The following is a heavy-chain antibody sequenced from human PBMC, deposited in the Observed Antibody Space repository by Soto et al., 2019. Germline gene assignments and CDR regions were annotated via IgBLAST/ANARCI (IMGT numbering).Heavy chain of an antibody. J-gene: IGHJ3*02. Sequence: GGSLRLSCAASGFTFSDYYMSWIRQAPGKGLEWVSYISSSSSYTNYADSVKGRFTISRDNAKNSLYLQMNSLRAEDTAVYYCARARGYSYGHDAFDIWGQGTMVTVSS. CDR2: ISSSSSYT. V-gene: IGHV3-11*06. CDR3: ARARGYSYGHDAFDI. D-gene: IGHD5-18*01. CDR1: GFTFSDYY.